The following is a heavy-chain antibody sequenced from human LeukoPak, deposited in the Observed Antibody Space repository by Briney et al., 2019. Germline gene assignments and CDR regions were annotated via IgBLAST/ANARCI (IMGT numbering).Heavy chain of an antibody. J-gene: IGHJ4*02. V-gene: IGHV3-48*01. Sequence: GGSLRFSCAGSGFTFSSQSMNWVRQAPGKGLEWVSYISSSSSTIYYADSVKGRFTISRDNAKNSLYLQMNSLRAEDTAVYYCARGYYANYFDYWGQGTLVTVSS. CDR2: ISSSSSTI. CDR1: GFTFSSQS. CDR3: ARGYYANYFDY. D-gene: IGHD1-26*01.